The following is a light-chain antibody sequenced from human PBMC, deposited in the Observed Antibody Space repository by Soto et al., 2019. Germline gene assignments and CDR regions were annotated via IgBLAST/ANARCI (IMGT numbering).Light chain of an antibody. V-gene: IGLV2-8*01. CDR2: EVS. J-gene: IGLJ3*02. CDR3: ASHAGGPWV. CDR1: SSDVGGYKY. Sequence: QSALPQPPSASGSPGQSVTISCTGTSSDVGGYKYVSWYQQYPGKAPKLIIYEVSERPSGVPDRFSGLKSVNTAFLTVSGLKAEDEADYYGASHAGGPWVFGGGTKLTVL.